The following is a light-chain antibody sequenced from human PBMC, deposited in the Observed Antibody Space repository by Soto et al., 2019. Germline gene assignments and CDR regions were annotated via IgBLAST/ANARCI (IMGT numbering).Light chain of an antibody. V-gene: IGKV3-20*01. CDR1: QSVSSSY. Sequence: EIVLTQSPGTLSLSPGERATLSCRASQSVSSSYLAWYQQKPGQAPRLLIYGASSRATGIPDRFSGSGSGTDFTLAISRLEPEDVAVYYCQQFDGSQWTFGQGTKVDIK. CDR2: GAS. J-gene: IGKJ1*01. CDR3: QQFDGSQWT.